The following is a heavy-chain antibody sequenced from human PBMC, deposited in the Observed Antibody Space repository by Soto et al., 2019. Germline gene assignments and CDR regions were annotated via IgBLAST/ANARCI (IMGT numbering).Heavy chain of an antibody. CDR2: ISYDGSNK. J-gene: IGHJ4*02. V-gene: IGHV3-30-3*01. D-gene: IGHD3-22*01. Sequence: PGGSLRLSCAASGFTFSSYAMHWVRQAPGKGLEWVAVISYDGSNKYYADSVKGRFTISRDNSKNTLYLQMNSLRAEDTAVYYCARDHSRGFPDYWGQGTLVTVSS. CDR3: ARDHSRGFPDY. CDR1: GFTFSSYA.